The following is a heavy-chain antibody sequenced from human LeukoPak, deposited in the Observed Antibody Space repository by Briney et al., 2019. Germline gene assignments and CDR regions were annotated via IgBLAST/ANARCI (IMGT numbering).Heavy chain of an antibody. CDR3: ARQGRVYCSSTSCSVDY. D-gene: IGHD2-2*01. V-gene: IGHV5-51*01. Sequence: GESLKISCKGSGYRFTSYWIGWVRQMPGKGLEWMGIIYPGDSDTRYSPSFQGQVTISADKSISTAYLQWSSLKASDTAMYYCARQGRVYCSSTSCSVDYWGQGTLVTVSS. CDR2: IYPGDSDT. J-gene: IGHJ4*02. CDR1: GYRFTSYW.